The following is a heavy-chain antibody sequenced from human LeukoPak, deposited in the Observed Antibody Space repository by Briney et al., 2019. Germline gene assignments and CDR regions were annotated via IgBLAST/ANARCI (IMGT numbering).Heavy chain of an antibody. CDR1: GFTFSSYA. CDR2: ISGSGGST. Sequence: SAGSPTLSCAASGFTFSSYAMSWVRQAPGQGLEWVSAISGSGGSTYYADSVMGRFTTSRDNSKNTLYLQMNSLRAEDTAIYYCAKAGRLQAVARWIDHWGQGTLLTVS. CDR3: AKAGRLQAVARWIDH. J-gene: IGHJ4*02. V-gene: IGHV3-23*01. D-gene: IGHD6-19*01.